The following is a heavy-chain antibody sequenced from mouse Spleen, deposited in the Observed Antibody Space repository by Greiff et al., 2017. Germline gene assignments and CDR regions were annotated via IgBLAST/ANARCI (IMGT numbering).Heavy chain of an antibody. D-gene: IGHD1-1*01. V-gene: IGHV1-61*01. CDR2: IYPSDSET. CDR3: ARRGYYYGSGGFAY. J-gene: IGHJ3*01. Sequence: QVQLQQPGAELVRPGSSVKLSCKASGYTFTSYWMDWVKQRPGQGLEWIGNIYPSDSETHYNQKFKDKATLTVDKSSSTAYMHLSSLTSEDSAVYYCARRGYYYGSGGFAYWGQGTLVTVSA. CDR1: GYTFTSYW.